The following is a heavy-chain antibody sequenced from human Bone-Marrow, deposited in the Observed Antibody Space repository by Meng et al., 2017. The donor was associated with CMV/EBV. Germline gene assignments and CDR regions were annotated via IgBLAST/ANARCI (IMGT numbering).Heavy chain of an antibody. V-gene: IGHV3-48*04. J-gene: IGHJ5*02. CDR1: GFTFSSYS. CDR2: ISSSSSTI. Sequence: GESLKISCAASGFTFSSYSMNWVRQAPGKGLEWVSYISSSSSTIYYADSVKGRFTISRDNAKNSLYLQMNSLRAEDTAVYYCARDKLAGTLRNNWFDPWSQGTLVTVS. CDR3: ARDKLAGTLRNNWFDP. D-gene: IGHD1-1*01.